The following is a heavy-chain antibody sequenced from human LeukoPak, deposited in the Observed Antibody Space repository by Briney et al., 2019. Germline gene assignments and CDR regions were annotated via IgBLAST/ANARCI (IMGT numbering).Heavy chain of an antibody. V-gene: IGHV3-53*01. CDR3: ARAVGYSGYVGAFDI. D-gene: IGHD5-12*01. CDR2: IYSGGST. J-gene: IGHJ3*02. Sequence: PGGSLRLSCAASGFTVSSSYMSWVRQAPGKGLEWVSVIYSGGSTYYADSVKGRFTISRDNSKNTLYLQMNSLRAEDTAVYYCARAVGYSGYVGAFDIWGQGTMVTVSS. CDR1: GFTVSSSY.